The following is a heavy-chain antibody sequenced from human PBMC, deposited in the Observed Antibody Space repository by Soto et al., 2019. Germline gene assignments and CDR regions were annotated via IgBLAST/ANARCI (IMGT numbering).Heavy chain of an antibody. CDR3: GRDEVRNGVGV. CDR1: GFTFTNFW. V-gene: IGHV3-7*01. CDR2: IKGDGSEK. Sequence: GVSLRLSCVASGFTFTNFWMSWVRQAPGKGLEWVANIKGDGSEKRYVDSVKGRFTISRDNAKNSVYLQMNSLRVEDTALYYCGRDEVRNGVGVWGPGTTVTVSS. J-gene: IGHJ6*02.